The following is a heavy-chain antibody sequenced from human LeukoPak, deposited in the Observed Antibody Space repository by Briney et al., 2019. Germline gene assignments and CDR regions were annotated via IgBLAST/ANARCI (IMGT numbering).Heavy chain of an antibody. V-gene: IGHV4-4*07. CDR2: IYTSGST. J-gene: IGHJ5*02. Sequence: PSETLSLTCTVSGGSISSYYWSWIRQPAGKGLEWIGRIYTSGSTNYNPSLKSRVTISVDTSKNQFSLKLSSVTAADTAVYYCARGFTRTYYYDSSTNWFDPWGQGTLVTVSS. D-gene: IGHD3-22*01. CDR3: ARGFTRTYYYDSSTNWFDP. CDR1: GGSISSYY.